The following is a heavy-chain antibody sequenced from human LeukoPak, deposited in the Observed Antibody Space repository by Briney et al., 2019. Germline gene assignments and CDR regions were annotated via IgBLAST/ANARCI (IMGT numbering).Heavy chain of an antibody. CDR2: INSDASST. J-gene: IGHJ4*02. CDR1: GFSFSTSW. Sequence: GGSLRLSCAASGFSFSTSWMHWVRQVPGKGLVWVSLINSDASSTTYADSVKGRFTISRDSSKNTLYLQMNSLRAEDTAVYYCARGPSGYHNIGGQGTLVTVSS. V-gene: IGHV3-74*03. D-gene: IGHD5-12*01. CDR3: ARGPSGYHNI.